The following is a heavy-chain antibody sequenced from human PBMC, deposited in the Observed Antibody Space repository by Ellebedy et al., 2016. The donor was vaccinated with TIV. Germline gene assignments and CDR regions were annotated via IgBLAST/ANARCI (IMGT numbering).Heavy chain of an antibody. CDR1: RFTFSAYW. V-gene: IGHV3-7*03. CDR2: INGDGSKE. Sequence: GESLKISCAASRFTFSAYWMSWVRQAPGKGLEWVANINGDGSKEYYVDSVKGRFTISRDNGKNSLYLQMNSLRTEDTALYYCARDGAYGDYSPGYYGMDVWGQGTTVTVSS. CDR3: ARDGAYGDYSPGYYGMDV. D-gene: IGHD4-17*01. J-gene: IGHJ6*02.